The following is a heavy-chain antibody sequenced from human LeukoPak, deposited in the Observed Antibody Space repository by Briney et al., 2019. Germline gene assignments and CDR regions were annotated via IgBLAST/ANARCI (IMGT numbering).Heavy chain of an antibody. Sequence: PGGSLRLSCVASGFTFSSYAMSWVRQAPGKGLEWVSAISGSGGSTYYADSVKGRFTISRDNSKNTLYLQMNSLRAEDSAVYYCAKGTSITAPPYYYYYYMDVWGKGTTVTVSS. CDR1: GFTFSSYA. D-gene: IGHD6-6*01. J-gene: IGHJ6*03. V-gene: IGHV3-23*01. CDR3: AKGTSITAPPYYYYYYMDV. CDR2: ISGSGGST.